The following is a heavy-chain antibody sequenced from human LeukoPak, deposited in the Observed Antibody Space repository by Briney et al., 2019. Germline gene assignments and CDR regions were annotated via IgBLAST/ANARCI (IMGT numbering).Heavy chain of an antibody. J-gene: IGHJ3*02. CDR1: GYTFTSYY. CDR3: ARRGAVGVITSAFDI. CDR2: INPNSGGT. V-gene: IGHV1-2*02. D-gene: IGHD3-22*01. Sequence: ASVKVSCKASGYTFTSYYMHWVRQAPGQGLEWMGWINPNSGGTNYAQKFQGRVTMTRDTSISTAYMELSRLRSDDTAVYYCARRGAVGVITSAFDIWGQGTMVIVSS.